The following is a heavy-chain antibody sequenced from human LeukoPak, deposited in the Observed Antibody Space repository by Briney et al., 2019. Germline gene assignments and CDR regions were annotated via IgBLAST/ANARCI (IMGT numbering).Heavy chain of an antibody. V-gene: IGHV4-59*08. J-gene: IGHJ4*02. Sequence: SETLSLTCTVSGGSIGNYYWNWVRQSPGKGPEWIAYINYSGSTNCNPSLKSRVTISLDASKSQFSLKLSSVTAADTAIYYCARSLPGGSDWYPPLFDYWGQGTLVTVSP. CDR3: ARSLPGGSDWYPPLFDY. D-gene: IGHD6-13*01. CDR2: INYSGST. CDR1: GGSIGNYY.